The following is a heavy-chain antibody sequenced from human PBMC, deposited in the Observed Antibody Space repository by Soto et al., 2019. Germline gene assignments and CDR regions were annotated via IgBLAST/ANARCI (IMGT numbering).Heavy chain of an antibody. CDR2: ISGSDGRT. V-gene: IGHV3-23*01. J-gene: IGHJ6*02. CDR1: GFTFSNYA. Sequence: QLLESGGGLVPPGGSLRLSCAASGFTFSNYAMSWVRQAPGKGLEWVAGISGSDGRTFHADPVKGRFTISRDNSRNTLYLQTSRLRAQDTAVYYCARDQDDYGGSVLGDSYYYHSYGLDVWGQGTTVTGSS. CDR3: ARDQDDYGGSVLGDSYYYHSYGLDV. D-gene: IGHD4-17*01.